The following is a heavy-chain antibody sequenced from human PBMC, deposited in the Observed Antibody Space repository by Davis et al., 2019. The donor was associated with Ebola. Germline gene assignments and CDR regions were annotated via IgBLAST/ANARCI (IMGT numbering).Heavy chain of an antibody. Sequence: GESLKISCAASGFTFGLFAMYWVRQAPGKGLEWVSYISGSGGTIDYAESVRGRFIVSRDNGKNSLYLQMNSLRAEDTAVYYCARGDGYNFWDHWGQGILVTVSS. CDR3: ARGDGYNFWDH. CDR2: ISGSGGTI. D-gene: IGHD5-24*01. V-gene: IGHV3-48*03. CDR1: GFTFGLFA. J-gene: IGHJ4*02.